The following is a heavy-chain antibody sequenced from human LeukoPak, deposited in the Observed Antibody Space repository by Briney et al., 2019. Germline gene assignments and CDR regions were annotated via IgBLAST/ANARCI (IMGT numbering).Heavy chain of an antibody. CDR3: ARGASSSAKTFDY. CDR2: IYSGGST. V-gene: IGHV3-53*01. D-gene: IGHD6-13*01. Sequence: GGSLRLSCAASGFTVSSNYMSWVRQAPGKGLEWVSVIYSGGSTYYADSVKGRFTVSRDNSKNTLYLQMNSLRAEDTAVYYCARGASSSAKTFDYWGQGTLVTVSS. J-gene: IGHJ4*02. CDR1: GFTVSSNY.